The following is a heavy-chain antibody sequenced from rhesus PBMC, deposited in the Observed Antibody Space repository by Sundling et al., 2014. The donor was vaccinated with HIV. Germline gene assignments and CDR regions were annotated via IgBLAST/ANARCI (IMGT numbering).Heavy chain of an antibody. CDR1: GGSIIDIY. V-gene: IGHV4-92*01. CDR2: ISGSGGNT. CDR3: ARDGYCAGSDCYPFDY. J-gene: IGHJ4*01. Sequence: QVQLQESGPGLVKPSETLSLTCAVSGGSIIDIYRWNWIRQPPGKGLEWIGRISGSGGNTDYNPSLKSRVTISKDTSKNQFSLKLSSVTAADTAVYYCARDGYCAGSDCYPFDYWGQGVLVTVSS. D-gene: IGHD2-21*01.